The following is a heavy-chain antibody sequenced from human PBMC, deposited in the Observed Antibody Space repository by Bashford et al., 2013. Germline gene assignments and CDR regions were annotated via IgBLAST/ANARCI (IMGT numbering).Heavy chain of an antibody. CDR3: AADVEMDV. CDR2: IDSRGDNI. D-gene: IGHD5-24*01. J-gene: IGHJ6*01. V-gene: IGHV3-11*01. Sequence: RQAPGKGLEWVSYIDSRGDNIYYADSVKGRFTISRDNAKNSLYLHMNSLRAEDTAVYYCAADVEMDVWGPRYHGHRLL.